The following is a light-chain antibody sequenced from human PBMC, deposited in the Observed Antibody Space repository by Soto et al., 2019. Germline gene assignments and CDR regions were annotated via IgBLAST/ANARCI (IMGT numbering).Light chain of an antibody. CDR1: SSDVGGYNY. Sequence: QSVLTQPPSASGSPGQSVTISCTGTSSDVGGYNYVSWYQQHPGKAPKLMIYEVSERPSGVPDRFSASKSGDTASLTVSGLQSEDEADYYCDSYTSGSSYVFGTGTKVTVL. CDR2: EVS. J-gene: IGLJ1*01. CDR3: DSYTSGSSYV. V-gene: IGLV2-8*01.